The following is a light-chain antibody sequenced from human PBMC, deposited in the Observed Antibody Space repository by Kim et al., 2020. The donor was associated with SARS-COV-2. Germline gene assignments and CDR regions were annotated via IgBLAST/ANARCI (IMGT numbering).Light chain of an antibody. CDR1: NIGSKS. CDR2: YDT. Sequence: SYELTQPPSVSVAPGKTARITCGGNNIGSKSVHWYQQKPGQAPVLVIYYDTDRPSGNPERFSGSNSGNTATLTISRVEAGDEADYYCQAWDTSSDHVVFG. V-gene: IGLV3-21*04. J-gene: IGLJ2*01. CDR3: QAWDTSSDHVV.